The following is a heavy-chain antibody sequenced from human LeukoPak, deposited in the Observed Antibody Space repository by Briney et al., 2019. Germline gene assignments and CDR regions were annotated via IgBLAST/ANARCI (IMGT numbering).Heavy chain of an antibody. J-gene: IGHJ4*02. Sequence: QSGGSLRLSCAAAGFSLSNYYMHSVRQASGKGLEWVSRIKSDGTNTNYADSVKGRFTISRDNAKNTLYLQMNSLRAEDTATYYCVRRSITGRTDFFDYWGQGILVTVSS. V-gene: IGHV3-74*01. CDR2: IKSDGTNT. D-gene: IGHD1-20*01. CDR1: GFSLSNYY. CDR3: VRRSITGRTDFFDY.